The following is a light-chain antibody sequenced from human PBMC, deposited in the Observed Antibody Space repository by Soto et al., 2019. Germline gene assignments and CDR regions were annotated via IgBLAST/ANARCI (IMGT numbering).Light chain of an antibody. V-gene: IGKV1-9*01. CDR1: QGISSY. J-gene: IGKJ4*01. CDR2: AAS. CDR3: QQFYSYPLI. Sequence: DIQLTQSPSFLSASVGDRVTITCRASQGISSYLAWYQQKPGKAPKLLIYAASTLQSGVPSRFSGSGSGTEVTHTISSLQPEDFATYSCQQFYSYPLIFGGGTKVEIK.